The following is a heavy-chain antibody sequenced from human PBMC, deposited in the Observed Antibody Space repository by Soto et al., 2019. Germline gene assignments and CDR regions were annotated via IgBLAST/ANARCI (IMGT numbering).Heavy chain of an antibody. D-gene: IGHD2-15*01. CDR3: ARSSQHSLDY. Sequence: EVQLVESGGGLVQPGGSLRLPCAASGFAFSGHWMHWVRQAPGKGLVWVSHINSDGSNTNYADSVKGRFTISRDNAKNTLYLQMDSLRADETAVYYCARSSQHSLDYWGQGTLVTVSS. CDR1: GFAFSGHW. CDR2: INSDGSNT. V-gene: IGHV3-74*01. J-gene: IGHJ4*02.